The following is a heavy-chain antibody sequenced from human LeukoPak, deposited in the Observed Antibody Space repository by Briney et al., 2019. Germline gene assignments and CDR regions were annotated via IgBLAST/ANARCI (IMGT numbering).Heavy chain of an antibody. CDR1: GFTFSINW. J-gene: IGHJ4*02. CDR2: IKRDGSEK. V-gene: IGHV3-7*01. CDR3: AREGH. Sequence: GGSLRLSCAASGFTFSINWMSWVRQAPGKGLEWVANIKRDGSEKYYVDSVKGRFTISRDNAKNSLYLQMNSLRVEDTAVYYCAREGHWGQGTLVTVSS.